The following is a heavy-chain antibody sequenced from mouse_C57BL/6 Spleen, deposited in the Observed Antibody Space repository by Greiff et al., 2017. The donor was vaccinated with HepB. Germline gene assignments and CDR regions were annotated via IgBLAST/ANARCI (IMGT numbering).Heavy chain of an antibody. Sequence: VQLQQSGAELVRPGASVKLSCKASGYTFTDYYINWVKQRPGQGLEWIARIYPGSGNTYYNEKFKGKATLTAEKSSSTAYMQLSSLTSEDSAVYFCASYYYGSSYLFAYWGQGTLVTVSA. J-gene: IGHJ3*01. CDR2: IYPGSGNT. CDR3: ASYYYGSSYLFAY. CDR1: GYTFTDYY. V-gene: IGHV1-76*01. D-gene: IGHD1-1*01.